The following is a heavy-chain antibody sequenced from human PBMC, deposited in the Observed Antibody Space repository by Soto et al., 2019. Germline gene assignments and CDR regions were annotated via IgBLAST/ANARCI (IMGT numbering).Heavy chain of an antibody. J-gene: IGHJ6*02. CDR2: IWYDGSNK. CDR3: ATSGDGYYYDSSGYYPYYYYYYGMDV. D-gene: IGHD3-22*01. CDR1: GFTFSSYG. Sequence: GGSLRLCCAASGFTFSSYGMHWVRQAPGKGLEWVAVIWYDGSNKYYADSVKGRFTISRDNSKNTLYLQMNSLRAEDTAVYYCATSGDGYYYDSSGYYPYYYYYYGMDVWGQGTTVTVSS. V-gene: IGHV3-33*08.